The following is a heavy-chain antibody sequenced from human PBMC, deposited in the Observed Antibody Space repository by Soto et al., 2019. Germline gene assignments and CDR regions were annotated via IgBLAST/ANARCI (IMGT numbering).Heavy chain of an antibody. CDR2: IYPDDSDS. V-gene: IGHV5-51*01. Sequence: PGQSLRVSCSGSGDKLTTEWIGGWRHMPEKGLEWIAIIYPDDSDSRYSPSFQGQVTISADKSISTAYLQWSSLKASDTAIYYCVETYTDYFYSWGQGTL. CDR3: VETYTDYFYS. CDR1: GDKLTTEW. J-gene: IGHJ1*01.